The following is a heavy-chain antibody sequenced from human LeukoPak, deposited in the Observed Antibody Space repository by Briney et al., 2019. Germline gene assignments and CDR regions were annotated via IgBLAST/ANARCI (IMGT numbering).Heavy chain of an antibody. D-gene: IGHD3-22*01. CDR1: EFTFSSYA. CDR2: ISSDGSYK. CDR3: AKDPTHFRVWDDYDSNVLNS. V-gene: IGHV3-30*04. Sequence: GGSLRLSCAASEFTFSSYALHWVRQAPGKGLEWVAVISSDGSYKYYADSVKGRFTISRDNSKSTLYLQMNSLRAEDTAVYYCAKDPTHFRVWDDYDSNVLNSWGQGTLVTVSS. J-gene: IGHJ4*02.